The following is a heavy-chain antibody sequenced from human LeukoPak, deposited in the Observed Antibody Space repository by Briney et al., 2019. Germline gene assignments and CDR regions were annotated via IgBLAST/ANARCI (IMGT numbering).Heavy chain of an antibody. CDR3: ARDSYPDDAFDI. CDR2: IYYSGST. D-gene: IGHD1-26*01. CDR1: GGSISSGGYY. V-gene: IGHV4-31*03. Sequence: SQTLSLTCTVSGGSISSGGYYWSWIRQHPGKGLEWIGYIYYSGSTYYNPSLKSRVTISVDTSKNQFSLKLNSVTAADTAVYYCARDSYPDDAFDIWGQGTMVTVSS. J-gene: IGHJ3*02.